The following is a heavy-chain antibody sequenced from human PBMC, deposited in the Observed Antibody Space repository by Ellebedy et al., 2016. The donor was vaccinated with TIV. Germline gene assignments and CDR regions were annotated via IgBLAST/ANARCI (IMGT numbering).Heavy chain of an antibody. D-gene: IGHD1-26*01. Sequence: PGGSLRLSCAASGVTFTSFGMHWVRQLAGKGLEWIAVVSDDGSKIRYAESVKGRFTVSRDNSKNMVYLQMNSLRPEDTAVYYCSKKVGSTSQLDYWGQGTLVTVSS. CDR2: VSDDGSKI. V-gene: IGHV3-30*13. CDR3: SKKVGSTSQLDY. CDR1: GVTFTSFG. J-gene: IGHJ4*02.